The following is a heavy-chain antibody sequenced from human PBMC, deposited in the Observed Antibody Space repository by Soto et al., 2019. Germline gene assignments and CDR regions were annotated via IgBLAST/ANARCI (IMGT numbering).Heavy chain of an antibody. J-gene: IGHJ4*01. V-gene: IGHV6-1*01. CDR1: GDSVSSNSAG. D-gene: IGHD1-26*01. Sequence: SQTLSLTCVITGDSVSSNSAGWSWVRQFPSRGLEWLGRTYYRSKWYYEYAVSVRGRITINPDTSKNQYSLQLNSVTPEDTAVYFCARGEQYSGRIFDYGGQGTLVTVSS. CDR3: ARGEQYSGRIFDY. CDR2: TYYRSKWYY.